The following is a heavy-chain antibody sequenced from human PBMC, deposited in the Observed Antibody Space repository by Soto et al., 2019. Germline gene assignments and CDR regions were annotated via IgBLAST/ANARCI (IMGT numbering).Heavy chain of an antibody. D-gene: IGHD5-12*01. J-gene: IGHJ4*02. V-gene: IGHV3-20*04. CDR3: ARGETYSGYDH. Sequence: EVHLVESGGGVVRPGGSLRLSCAASGFTFDDYGMSWVRQAPGKGLEWVSGINWNGGSTTYADSVKGRFTISRDRAKNSLYLQMNSLRADDTALYSCARGETYSGYDHWGQGTLVTVSS. CDR1: GFTFDDYG. CDR2: INWNGGST.